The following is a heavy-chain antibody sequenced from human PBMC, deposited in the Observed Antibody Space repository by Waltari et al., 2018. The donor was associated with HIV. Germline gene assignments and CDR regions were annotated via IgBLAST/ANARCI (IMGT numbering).Heavy chain of an antibody. CDR2: RNPNSGNR. J-gene: IGHJ6*02. D-gene: IGHD3-22*01. CDR3: ARNSSGKGNRYFYYGLDI. V-gene: IGHV1-8*02. Sequence: QVHLVQSGPEVKRPGASVKISCKAYGYTFINFDFNWVRQAAGQGPEWLVWRNPNSGNRASPYIFEDRVTMTRDVSTDTAYMEMGGLTPEDTAIYYCARNSSGKGNRYFYYGLDIWGQGTPVTV. CDR1: GYTFINFD.